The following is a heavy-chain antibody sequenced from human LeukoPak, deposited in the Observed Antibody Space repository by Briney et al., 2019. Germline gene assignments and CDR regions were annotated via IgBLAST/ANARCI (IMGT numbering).Heavy chain of an antibody. Sequence: PSETLSLTCTVSGGSISSYYWSWIRQPPGKGLEWIGYIYYSGSTNYNPSLKSRVTISVDTSKNQFSLKLSSVTAADTAVYYCARGPRGLRPNAFDIWGQGTMVTVSS. J-gene: IGHJ3*02. D-gene: IGHD4-17*01. CDR1: GGSISSYY. V-gene: IGHV4-59*01. CDR2: IYYSGST. CDR3: ARGPRGLRPNAFDI.